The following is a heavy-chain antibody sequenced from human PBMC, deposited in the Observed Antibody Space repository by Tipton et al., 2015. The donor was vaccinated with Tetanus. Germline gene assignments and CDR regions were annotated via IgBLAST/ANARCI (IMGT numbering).Heavy chain of an antibody. CDR3: ARTPDYYYGMDV. Sequence: SLRLSCAASGLSFSDYFMGWVRQAPGEGLEWISYISDTASTIHYADSVRGRFTISRDNAKESLFLEMNSLRAEDTAVYFCARTPDYYYGMDVWGQGTTVTVSS. V-gene: IGHV3-11*01. J-gene: IGHJ6*02. CDR1: GLSFSDYF. CDR2: ISDTASTI.